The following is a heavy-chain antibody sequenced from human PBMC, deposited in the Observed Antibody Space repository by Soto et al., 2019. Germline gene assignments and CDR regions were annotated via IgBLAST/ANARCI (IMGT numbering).Heavy chain of an antibody. CDR1: GFTFSSYA. Sequence: GGSLRLSCAASGFTFSSYAMSWVRQAPGKGLEWVSAISGSGGSTYYADSVKGRFTISRDNSKNTLYLQMNSLRAEDTAVYYCAKLPYNWNDGAYFDYWGQGTLVTVSS. CDR3: AKLPYNWNDGAYFDY. V-gene: IGHV3-23*01. CDR2: ISGSGGST. J-gene: IGHJ4*02. D-gene: IGHD1-20*01.